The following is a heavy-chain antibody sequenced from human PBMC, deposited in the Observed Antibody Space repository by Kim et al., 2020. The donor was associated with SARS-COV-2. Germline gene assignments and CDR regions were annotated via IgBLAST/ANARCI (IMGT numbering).Heavy chain of an antibody. CDR3: ARIDFGDDY. Sequence: SETLSLTCTVSGGSIRRHHWSWVRQSAGKALEWIGRINPSGNTNYNPSLKGRLTMSVDTSKSQFSLKLSSVTAADTAGYFCARIDFGDDYWGQGTLVTVS. J-gene: IGHJ4*02. V-gene: IGHV4-4*07. D-gene: IGHD4-17*01. CDR2: INPSGNT. CDR1: GGSIRRHH.